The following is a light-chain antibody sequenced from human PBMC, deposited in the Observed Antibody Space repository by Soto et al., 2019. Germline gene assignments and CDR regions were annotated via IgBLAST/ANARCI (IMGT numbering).Light chain of an antibody. CDR2: GAS. CDR3: HQYGTSYT. V-gene: IGKV3-20*01. CDR1: QSVSSSH. J-gene: IGKJ2*01. Sequence: VLTQSPASLSSSPGERAALSCRASQSVSSSHSVWYQQKPGQAPRLLIYGASTGATGIPDRFSGSGSGTDFTLTNSRLQAEDLALYCCHQYGTSYTFGRGTKLEI.